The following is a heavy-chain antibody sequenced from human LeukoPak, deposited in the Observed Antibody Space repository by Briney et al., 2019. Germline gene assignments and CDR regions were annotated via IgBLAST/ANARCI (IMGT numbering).Heavy chain of an antibody. D-gene: IGHD1-26*01. CDR1: GFTFSSYD. V-gene: IGHV3-13*01. Sequence: GGSLRLSCAASGFTFSSYDMHWVRQATGKGLEWVSAIGTAGDTYYPGSVKGRFTISRENAKNSLYLQMNSLIAEDTAVYYCARSSSGSYLKHFDYWGQGTLVTVSS. J-gene: IGHJ4*02. CDR3: ARSSSGSYLKHFDY. CDR2: IGTAGDT.